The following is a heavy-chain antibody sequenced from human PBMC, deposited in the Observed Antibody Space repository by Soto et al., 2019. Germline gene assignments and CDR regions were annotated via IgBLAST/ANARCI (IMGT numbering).Heavy chain of an antibody. J-gene: IGHJ6*02. CDR3: AKRSSSQYAMHV. CDR1: GYSFTNNW. CDR2: IYPGDSDT. D-gene: IGHD6-13*01. V-gene: IGHV5-51*01. Sequence: GESPKISCKGSGYSFTNNWIGWVRQMPGKGLEWMGIIYPGDSDTRYSPSFQGQVTISAEKSISTAYLQWSSLKASDTAMYYCAKRSSSQYAMHVWGPGTTLTV.